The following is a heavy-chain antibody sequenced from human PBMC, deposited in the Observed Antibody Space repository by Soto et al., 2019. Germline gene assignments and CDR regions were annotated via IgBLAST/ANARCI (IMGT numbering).Heavy chain of an antibody. CDR2: IKNKNDGGTT. V-gene: IGHV3-15*07. CDR1: GFSFKNAW. D-gene: IGHD3-10*01. J-gene: IGHJ4*01. CDR3: TGLWFGEIYNY. Sequence: EVELVESGGGLVKPGGSLTLSCAASGFSFKNAWMNWDRQAPGKGLEWVGRIKNKNDGGTTDYAAFVKGRFTISRDASXNTLYLHMNGLKTEDTGVYFCTGLWFGEIYNYWGQGSLVTVSS.